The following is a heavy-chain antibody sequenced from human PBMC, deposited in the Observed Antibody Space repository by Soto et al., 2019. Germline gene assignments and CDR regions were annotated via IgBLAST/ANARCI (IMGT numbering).Heavy chain of an antibody. CDR2: IIPMLDIT. CDR3: VRDSPIGSAFSGHDDIDS. D-gene: IGHD5-12*01. CDR1: GGTFSNHI. Sequence: QVQLVQSGAEVKKPGSSVKVSCKASGGTFSNHIITWVRQAPGQGPEWMGRIIPMLDITNYAQKFQGRVTITADKSTNTAXMEVSXLXXXXTAMXYCVRDSPIGSAFSGHDDIDSWGQGTLVTVSS. V-gene: IGHV1-69*08. J-gene: IGHJ4*02.